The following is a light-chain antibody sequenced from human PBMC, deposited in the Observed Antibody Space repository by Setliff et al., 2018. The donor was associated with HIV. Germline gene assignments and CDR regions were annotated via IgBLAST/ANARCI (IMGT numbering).Light chain of an antibody. CDR2: DVT. Sequence: QSVLTQPASVSGSPGRSITISCTGTSSDIGGYNYVSWYQQLPGNTPKLLIYDVTNRPSGVPDRFSGSKSANTASLTISGLQAEDEADYYCSSFTSSKALLFGGGTKVTVL. V-gene: IGLV2-14*03. CDR3: SSFTSSKALL. CDR1: SSDIGGYNY. J-gene: IGLJ3*02.